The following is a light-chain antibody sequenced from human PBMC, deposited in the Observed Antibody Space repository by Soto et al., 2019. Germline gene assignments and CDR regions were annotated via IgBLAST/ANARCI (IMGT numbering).Light chain of an antibody. CDR1: QSVSSY. V-gene: IGKV3-11*01. CDR2: DAS. Sequence: EIVLTQSPATLSLSPGERATLSCRASQSVSSYLAWYQQKPGQAPRLLIYDASNRATGIPARFSGGGSGTDFTLTISSLEPEDFAVYYCQQRSNWPLTFGHGTKVEIK. J-gene: IGKJ1*01. CDR3: QQRSNWPLT.